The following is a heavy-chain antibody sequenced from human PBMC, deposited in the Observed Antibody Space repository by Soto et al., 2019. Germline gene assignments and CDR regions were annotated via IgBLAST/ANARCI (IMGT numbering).Heavy chain of an antibody. D-gene: IGHD4-17*01. CDR1: GFTFSSYA. J-gene: IGHJ4*02. V-gene: IGHV3-23*01. CDR3: AKLGYGDYERRFDY. Sequence: EVRVLESGGGLVQPGGSLRLSCAASGFTFSSYAMTWVRQAPGKGLEWVSSVGGTGTGTFYADPVKGRFTISRDNSKNTLYLQMNSLRAEDTAVYYCAKLGYGDYERRFDYWGQGTLVTVSS. CDR2: VGGTGTGT.